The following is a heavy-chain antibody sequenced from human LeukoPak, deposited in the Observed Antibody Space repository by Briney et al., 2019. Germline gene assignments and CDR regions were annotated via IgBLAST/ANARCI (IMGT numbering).Heavy chain of an antibody. CDR1: GFVFRNYF. D-gene: IGHD3-3*01. V-gene: IGHV3-7*01. Sequence: GGSLRLSCTASGFVFRNYFMSWIRQAPGKGLEWVASIKNDGSEKYYVDSVRGRYTISRDNTKNSLYLQMSSLRAEDTAVYYCATDRGWRTSGYYLYYFEYWGQGTLVTFSS. J-gene: IGHJ4*02. CDR3: ATDRGWRTSGYYLYYFEY. CDR2: IKNDGSEK.